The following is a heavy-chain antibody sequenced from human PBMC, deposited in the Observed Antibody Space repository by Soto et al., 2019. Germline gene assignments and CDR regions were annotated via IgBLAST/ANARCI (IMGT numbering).Heavy chain of an antibody. CDR1: GFSFSDYY. V-gene: IGHV3-11*01. CDR2: IRNSGSTK. Sequence: QVQLVESGGGLVKPGGSLRLSCAASGFSFSDYYMSWIRQAPGKGLEWVAYIRNSGSTKSYADSVTVRFTISMDNAKNSLYLQMNSQRAQDTAVYYCARDLLSPSSGWRKYYFYYYGMDVWGQGSTVTVCS. D-gene: IGHD6-19*01. J-gene: IGHJ6*02. CDR3: ARDLLSPSSGWRKYYFYYYGMDV.